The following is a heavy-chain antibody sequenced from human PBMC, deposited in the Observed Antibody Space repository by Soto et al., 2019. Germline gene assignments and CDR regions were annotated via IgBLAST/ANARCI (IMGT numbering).Heavy chain of an antibody. J-gene: IGHJ4*02. V-gene: IGHV3-30-3*01. CDR3: ARVRGSLYSGSYPFDY. D-gene: IGHD1-26*01. CDR1: GFTFSSYA. CDR2: ISYDGSNK. Sequence: GGSLRLSCAASGFTFSSYAMHWVRQAPGKGLEWVAVISYDGSNKYYADSVKGRFTISRDNSKNTLYLQMNSLRAEDTAVYYCARVRGSLYSGSYPFDYWGQGTLVTVSS.